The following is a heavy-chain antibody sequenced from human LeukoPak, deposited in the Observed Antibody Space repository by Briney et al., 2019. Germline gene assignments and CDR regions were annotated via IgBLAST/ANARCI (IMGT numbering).Heavy chain of an antibody. D-gene: IGHD6-13*01. CDR3: ARGGYSSSWYSFSNFDY. Sequence: ASVKVSCKASGYTFTGYYMHWVRQAPGQGLEWMGWINPNSGGTNYAQKFQGRVTMTRDTSISTAYMELSRLRSDDTAVYYCARGGYSSSWYSFSNFDYWGQGTLVTVSS. J-gene: IGHJ4*02. CDR1: GYTFTGYY. CDR2: INPNSGGT. V-gene: IGHV1-2*02.